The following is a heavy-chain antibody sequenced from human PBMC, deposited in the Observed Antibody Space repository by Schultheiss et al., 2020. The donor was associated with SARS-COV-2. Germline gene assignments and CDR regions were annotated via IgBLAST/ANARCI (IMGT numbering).Heavy chain of an antibody. CDR2: IHYSGNT. D-gene: IGHD3-3*01. J-gene: IGHJ1*01. CDR1: GGSISSGGYY. Sequence: SETLSLTCTVSGGSISSGGYYWTWIRQLPGKGLQWIGYIHYSGNTYYNPSLKSLVTISVDTSKNQFSLKLSSVTAADTAVYYCARGANFWSGYYDRAEYFQHWGQGTLVTVSS. V-gene: IGHV4-31*01. CDR3: ARGANFWSGYYDRAEYFQH.